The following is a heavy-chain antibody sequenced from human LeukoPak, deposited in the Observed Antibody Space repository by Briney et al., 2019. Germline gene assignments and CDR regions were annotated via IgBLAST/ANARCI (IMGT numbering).Heavy chain of an antibody. J-gene: IGHJ4*02. D-gene: IGHD1-26*01. Sequence: GASVKVSCKASGYTFTAYYMHWVRQAPGQGLEWMGWINPNSGGTNYAQKSQGRVTMTRDTSISTAYTELSRLRSDDTAVYYCARDVGRLVIVGATGHFDYWGQGTLVTVSS. CDR1: GYTFTAYY. V-gene: IGHV1-2*02. CDR3: ARDVGRLVIVGATGHFDY. CDR2: INPNSGGT.